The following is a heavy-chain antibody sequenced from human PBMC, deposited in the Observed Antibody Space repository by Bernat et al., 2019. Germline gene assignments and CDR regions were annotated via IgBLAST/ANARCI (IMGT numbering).Heavy chain of an antibody. CDR1: GFIFRSYA. CDR2: ISVDVRKK. V-gene: IGHV3-30*16. D-gene: IGHD2-2*02. CDR3: ARSYDCTNNCCYKSVFDC. J-gene: IGHJ3*01. Sequence: QVQLVASGGDVVQPGTSVRLSCAASGFIFRSYAMHWVRQAPGKGLEWVAVISVDVRKKAYGDFVRGRFTISGYITQDILFLQLNKLGPEERAVYYCARSYDCTNNCCYKSVFDCWGRGTMVTVSS.